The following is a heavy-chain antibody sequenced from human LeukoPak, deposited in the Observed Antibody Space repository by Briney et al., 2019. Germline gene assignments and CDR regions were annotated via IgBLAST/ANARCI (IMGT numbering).Heavy chain of an antibody. CDR1: GFTFSSYA. J-gene: IGHJ3*01. CDR3: AKILSTLRTYDAFDV. CDR2: ISGTGGST. D-gene: IGHD1-14*01. V-gene: IGHV3-23*01. Sequence: GGSLRLSCAASGFTFSSYAMSWVRQAPGKGLEWVPGISGTGGSTDYADSVKGRLTISRDNSKNTLYLQMNSLRAEDTAAYYCAKILSTLRTYDAFDVWGRGTLVTVSS.